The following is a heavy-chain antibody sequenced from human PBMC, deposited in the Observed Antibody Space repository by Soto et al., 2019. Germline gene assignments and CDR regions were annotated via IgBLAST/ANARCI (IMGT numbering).Heavy chain of an antibody. CDR3: ARSVDP. CDR2: IHNSGSP. CDR1: GASIYNGGYF. J-gene: IGHJ5*02. V-gene: IGHV4-30-4*01. Sequence: PSETLSLTCSVSGASIYNGGYFWSWIRQSPGKGLEWIGHIHNSGSPYNNPSLKSRVTISADTSKNQFSLKLTSVTAADTAVYYCARSVDPWGQGTLVTVSS.